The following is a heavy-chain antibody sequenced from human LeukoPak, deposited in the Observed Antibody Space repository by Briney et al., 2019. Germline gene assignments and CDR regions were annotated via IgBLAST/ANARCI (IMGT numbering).Heavy chain of an antibody. CDR1: GFTVSSNY. D-gene: IGHD6-19*01. CDR3: ARGDSSGWYPFFDY. CDR2: IYSGGST. Sequence: PGGSLRLSCAASGFTVSSNYMSWVRQAPGKGLDWVSVIYSGGSTYYADSVKGRFTISRDNSKNTLYLQMNSLRAEDTAVYYCARGDSSGWYPFFDYWGQGTLVTVSS. J-gene: IGHJ4*02. V-gene: IGHV3-66*02.